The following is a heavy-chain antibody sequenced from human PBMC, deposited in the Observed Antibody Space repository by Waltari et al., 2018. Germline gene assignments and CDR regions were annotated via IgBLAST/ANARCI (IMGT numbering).Heavy chain of an antibody. CDR1: GGSISSYY. Sequence: QVQLQESGPGLVKPSETLSLTCTVSGGSISSYYWSWIRQPPGKGLELIGYIYYSGRTNNNPSLNSRVTISVETSKNQYTLKLSSVTAAETAVYYCAGKGYNYYMDVWGKGTTVTVSS. J-gene: IGHJ6*03. CDR2: IYYSGRT. CDR3: AGKGYNYYMDV. V-gene: IGHV4-59*01.